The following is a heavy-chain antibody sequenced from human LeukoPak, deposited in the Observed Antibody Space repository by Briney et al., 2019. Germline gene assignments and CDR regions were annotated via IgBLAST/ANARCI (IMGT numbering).Heavy chain of an antibody. J-gene: IGHJ4*02. CDR1: GGTFSSYA. CDR2: IIPIFGTA. V-gene: IGHV1-69*13. Sequence: SVKVSCKASGGTFSSYAISWVRQAPGQGLEWMGGIIPIFGTANYAQKFQGRVTITADESTSTAYMELSSLRSEDTAVYYCASNYDSSGYYFDYWGQGTLVTVSS. CDR3: ASNYDSSGYYFDY. D-gene: IGHD3-22*01.